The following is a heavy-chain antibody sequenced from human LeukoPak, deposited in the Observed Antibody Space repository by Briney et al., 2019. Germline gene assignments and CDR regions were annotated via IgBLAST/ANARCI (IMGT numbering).Heavy chain of an antibody. CDR2: TSSSSSYI. Sequence: GGSLRLSCAASGFTFSSYSMNWVRQAPGKGLEWVSSTSSSSSYIYYADSVKGRFTISRDNAKNSLYLQMNSLRAEDTAVYYCARDELFYHWNPFDYWGQGTLVTVSS. D-gene: IGHD1-20*01. J-gene: IGHJ4*02. CDR1: GFTFSSYS. V-gene: IGHV3-21*01. CDR3: ARDELFYHWNPFDY.